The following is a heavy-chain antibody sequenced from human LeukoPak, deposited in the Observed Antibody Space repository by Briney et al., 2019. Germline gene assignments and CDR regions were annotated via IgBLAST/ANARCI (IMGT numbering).Heavy chain of an antibody. CDR1: GFTFSSYA. J-gene: IGHJ4*02. V-gene: IGHV3-30-3*01. CDR3: AREQSSYDSSGYYGY. CDR2: ISYDGSNK. D-gene: IGHD3-22*01. Sequence: GGPLRLSCAASGFTFSSYAMHWVRQAPGKGLEWVAVISYDGSNKYYADSVKGRFTISRDNFKNTLYLQMNSLRAEGTAVYYCAREQSSYDSSGYYGYWGQGTLVTVSS.